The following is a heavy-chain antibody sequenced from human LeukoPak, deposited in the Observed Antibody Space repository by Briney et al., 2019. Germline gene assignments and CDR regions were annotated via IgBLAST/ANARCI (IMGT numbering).Heavy chain of an antibody. D-gene: IGHD3-10*01. CDR2: IYHSGST. V-gene: IGHV4-38-2*01. CDR3: ARRYYYGPSMPSYFDY. J-gene: IGHJ4*02. Sequence: SETLSLTCAVSGYSISSGYYWGWTRQPPGKGLEWIGSIYHSGSTYYNPSLKSRVTISVDTSKNQFSLKLSSVTAADTAVYYCARRYYYGPSMPSYFDYWGQGTLVTVSS. CDR1: GYSISSGYY.